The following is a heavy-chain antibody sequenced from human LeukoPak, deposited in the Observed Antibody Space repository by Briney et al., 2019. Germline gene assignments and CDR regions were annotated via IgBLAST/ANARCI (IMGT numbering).Heavy chain of an antibody. D-gene: IGHD5-18*01. Sequence: PGGSLRLSCAASGFTFSSYSMNWVRQAPGRGLKWVSYISSSSSTIYYADSVKGRFTISRDNAKNSLYPQMNSLRAEDTAVYYCARDSGYSYGYSYYYCMDVWGTGTTVTVSS. V-gene: IGHV3-48*01. CDR2: ISSSSSTI. J-gene: IGHJ6*03. CDR1: GFTFSSYS. CDR3: ARDSGYSYGYSYYYCMDV.